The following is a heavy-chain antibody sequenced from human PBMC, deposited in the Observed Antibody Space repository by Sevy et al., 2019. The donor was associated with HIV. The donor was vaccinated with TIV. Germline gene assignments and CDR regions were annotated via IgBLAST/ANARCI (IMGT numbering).Heavy chain of an antibody. V-gene: IGHV3-11*01. D-gene: IGHD5-18*01. CDR3: ARVRYNYGSYYFDY. CDR1: IFTFSDYY. CDR2: ISSGGSHI. J-gene: IGHJ4*02. Sequence: GGSLRLSCAASIFTFSDYYMTWIRQAPGKGLECVSHISSGGSHIHYADSVKGRFNISRDNAKKSLYLQMNSLTAEDTAVYYCARVRYNYGSYYFDYWGQGTLVTVSS.